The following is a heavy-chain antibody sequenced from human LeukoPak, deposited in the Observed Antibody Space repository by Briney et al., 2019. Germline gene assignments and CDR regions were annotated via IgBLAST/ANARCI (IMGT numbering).Heavy chain of an antibody. D-gene: IGHD6-13*01. CDR2: IDPSDSYT. CDR1: GYSFTRYW. J-gene: IGHJ4*02. Sequence: GESLKISCKGSGYSFTRYWISWVRQMPGKGLEWMGRIDPSDSYTNYSPSFEGHVTISADKSISTAYLQWSSLKASDIATYYCARHYGAPGDFDYWGQGTLVTVSS. V-gene: IGHV5-10-1*01. CDR3: ARHYGAPGDFDY.